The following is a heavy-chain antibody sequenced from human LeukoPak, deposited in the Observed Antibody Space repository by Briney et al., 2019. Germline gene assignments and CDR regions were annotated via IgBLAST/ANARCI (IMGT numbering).Heavy chain of an antibody. D-gene: IGHD2-2*03. J-gene: IGHJ3*02. CDR1: GGSFSGYY. CDR2: INHSGST. CDR3: ARLPMDIVVVPAALGAFDI. Sequence: PSETLSLTCAVYGGSFSGYYWSWIRQPPGKGLEWIGEINHSGSTNYNPSLKSRVTISVDKSKNQFSLKLSSVTAADTAVYYCARLPMDIVVVPAALGAFDIWGQGTMVTVSS. V-gene: IGHV4-34*01.